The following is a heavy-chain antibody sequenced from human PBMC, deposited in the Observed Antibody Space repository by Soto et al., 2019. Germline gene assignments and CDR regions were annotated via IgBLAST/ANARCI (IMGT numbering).Heavy chain of an antibody. V-gene: IGHV1-18*01. CDR2: ISAYNGDT. Sequence: GASVKVSCKASGYTLTTYGISWVRQAPGQGFEWMGWISAYNGDTNYAQNFQGRVAMTTETSTNTAHMELRSLRFDDTGVYYCARDRTGSSYYFYWGQGTLVTVSS. CDR1: GYTLTTYG. CDR3: ARDRTGSSYYFY. J-gene: IGHJ4*02. D-gene: IGHD5-18*01.